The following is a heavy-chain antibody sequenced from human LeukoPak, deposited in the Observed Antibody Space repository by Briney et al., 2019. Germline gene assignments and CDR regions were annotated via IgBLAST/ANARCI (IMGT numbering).Heavy chain of an antibody. V-gene: IGHV3-30*02. J-gene: IGHJ3*02. CDR1: GFTLSSYG. CDR2: IRYDGSNK. CDR3: AKTIAAATHDAFDI. Sequence: PAGSLRLSCAASGFTLSSYGMHWVRQAPGKGLEWVAFIRYDGSNKYYADSVKGRFTISRDNSKNTLYLQMNSLRAEDTAVYYCAKTIAAATHDAFDIWGQGTMVTVSS. D-gene: IGHD6-13*01.